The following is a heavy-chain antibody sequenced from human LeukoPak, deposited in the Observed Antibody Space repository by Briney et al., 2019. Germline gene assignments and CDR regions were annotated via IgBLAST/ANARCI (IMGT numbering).Heavy chain of an antibody. CDR1: RFSFSAYP. D-gene: IGHD4-17*01. V-gene: IGHV3-7*01. CDR2: IKQDGSEK. Sequence: GGSLRLSCAASRFSFSAYPMGWVRRAPGKGLEWVANIKQDGSEKYYVDSVKGRFTISRDNAKNSMYLQMNSLRAEDTAVYYCARDPTVTTTPYFDYWGQGTLVTVSS. J-gene: IGHJ4*02. CDR3: ARDPTVTTTPYFDY.